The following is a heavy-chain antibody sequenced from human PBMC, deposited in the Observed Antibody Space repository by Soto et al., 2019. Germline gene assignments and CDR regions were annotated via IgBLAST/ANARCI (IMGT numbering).Heavy chain of an antibody. Sequence: SVKVSCKASGGTFSSYASSWVRQAPGQGLEWMGGIIPIFGTANYAQKFQGRVTITADESTSTAYMELSSLRSEETAVYYCAREYQLLEANWFDPWGQGTLVTVSS. CDR2: IIPIFGTA. J-gene: IGHJ5*02. V-gene: IGHV1-69*13. D-gene: IGHD2-2*01. CDR3: AREYQLLEANWFDP. CDR1: GGTFSSYA.